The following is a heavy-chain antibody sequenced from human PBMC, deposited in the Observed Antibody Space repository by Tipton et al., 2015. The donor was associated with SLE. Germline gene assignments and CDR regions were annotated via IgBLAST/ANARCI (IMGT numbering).Heavy chain of an antibody. D-gene: IGHD3-22*01. V-gene: IGHV4-34*01. CDR1: GGSISSRY. J-gene: IGHJ5*02. CDR2: INHSGST. Sequence: LRLSCTVSGGSISSRYWSWIRQPPGKGLEWIGEINHSGSTNYNPSLKSRVTISVDTSKNQVSLKLSSVTAADTAVYYCAREFITWFDPWGQGTLVTVSS. CDR3: AREFITWFDP.